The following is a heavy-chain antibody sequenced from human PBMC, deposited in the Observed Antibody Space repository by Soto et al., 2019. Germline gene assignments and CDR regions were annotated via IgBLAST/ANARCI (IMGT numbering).Heavy chain of an antibody. CDR1: GYTFTSYY. CDR2: INPSGGST. CDR3: ARDFYSSSGPTGSYWFDP. D-gene: IGHD2-21*01. Sequence: ASVKVSCKASGYTFTSYYMHWVRQAPGQGLEWMGIINPSGGSTSYAQKFQGRVAMTRDTSTSTVYMELSSLRSEDTAVYYCARDFYSSSGPTGSYWFDPWGQGTLVTVSS. J-gene: IGHJ5*02. V-gene: IGHV1-46*03.